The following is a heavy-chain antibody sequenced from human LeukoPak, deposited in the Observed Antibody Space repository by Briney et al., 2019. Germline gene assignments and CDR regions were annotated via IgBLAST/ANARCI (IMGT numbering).Heavy chain of an antibody. CDR3: ARGFTTGTPKRGNNWFDP. CDR1: GGSFSGYY. Sequence: SETLSLTCAVYGGSFSGYYWSWTRQPPGKGLEWIGEINHSGSTNYNPSLKSRVTISVDTSKNQFSLKLSSVTAADTAVYYCARGFTTGTPKRGNNWFDPWGQGTLVTVSS. V-gene: IGHV4-34*01. CDR2: INHSGST. J-gene: IGHJ5*02. D-gene: IGHD1-1*01.